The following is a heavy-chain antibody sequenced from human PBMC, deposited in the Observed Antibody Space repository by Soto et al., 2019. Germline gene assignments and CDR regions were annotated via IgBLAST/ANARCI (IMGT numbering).Heavy chain of an antibody. Sequence: SETLSLTCTVSGGSISSGDYFWSWIRQSPGKGLEWIGYISNSGSTYYNPSLKSRLTISVDTSKKQFSLKLSSVIPADTAVYYCARGGLHDYGGNSYPFDIWGQGTMVTVSS. CDR3: ARGGLHDYGGNSYPFDI. CDR1: GGSISSGDYF. V-gene: IGHV4-30-4*01. D-gene: IGHD4-17*01. CDR2: ISNSGST. J-gene: IGHJ3*02.